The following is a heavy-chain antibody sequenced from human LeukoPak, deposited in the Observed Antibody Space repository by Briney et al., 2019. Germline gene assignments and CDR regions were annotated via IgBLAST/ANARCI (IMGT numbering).Heavy chain of an antibody. CDR2: ISDSGSTI. Sequence: GGPLRLSCAASGFTFSDYYMTWIRQAPGKGLEWLSYISDSGSTIYYADSVKGRFTISRDNAKNSLSLQMNSLRAEDTALYYCARAVGAGEGVDYWGQGTLVTVSS. D-gene: IGHD1-26*01. V-gene: IGHV3-11*01. CDR1: GFTFSDYY. J-gene: IGHJ4*02. CDR3: ARAVGAGEGVDY.